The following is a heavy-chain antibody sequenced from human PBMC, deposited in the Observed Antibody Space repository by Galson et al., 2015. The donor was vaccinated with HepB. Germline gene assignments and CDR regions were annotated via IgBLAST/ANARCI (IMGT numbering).Heavy chain of an antibody. CDR1: GFTFSDYY. J-gene: IGHJ4*02. Sequence: SLRLSCAASGFTFSDYYMSWIRQAPGKGLEWVSYISSSSSYTNYADSVKGRFTISRDNAKNSLYLQMNSLRAEDTAVYYCARGGLADTAMADYFDYWGQGTLVTVSS. V-gene: IGHV3-11*03. D-gene: IGHD5-18*01. CDR3: ARGGLADTAMADYFDY. CDR2: ISSSSSYT.